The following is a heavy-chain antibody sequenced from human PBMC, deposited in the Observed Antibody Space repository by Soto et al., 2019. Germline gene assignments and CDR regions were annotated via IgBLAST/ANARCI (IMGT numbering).Heavy chain of an antibody. Sequence: LRLSCAASGFTFSSYSMNWVRQAPGKGLEWVSSITSSSSYIYYADSVKGRFTISRDNAKNSLYLQMNSLRAEDTAVYYCANLGYCSGGGCLTFDYWGQGTLVTVSS. D-gene: IGHD2-15*01. CDR3: ANLGYCSGGGCLTFDY. CDR2: ITSSSSYI. V-gene: IGHV3-21*01. CDR1: GFTFSSYS. J-gene: IGHJ4*02.